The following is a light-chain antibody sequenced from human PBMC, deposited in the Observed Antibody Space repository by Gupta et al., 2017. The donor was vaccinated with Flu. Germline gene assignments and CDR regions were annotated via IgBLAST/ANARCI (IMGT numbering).Light chain of an antibody. CDR1: NLGAKI. V-gene: IGLV3-21*02. J-gene: IGLJ2*01. CDR3: QVCDSSSDHLV. Sequence: SYVLTQPPSVSVAPGQTARIALGGNNLGAKIVHWYQPRPGQPPVLVVFDDSERPSGIPERFSGSNSGNTATLTISRVEAGDEADYYCQVCDSSSDHLVFGGGTKLTVL. CDR2: DDS.